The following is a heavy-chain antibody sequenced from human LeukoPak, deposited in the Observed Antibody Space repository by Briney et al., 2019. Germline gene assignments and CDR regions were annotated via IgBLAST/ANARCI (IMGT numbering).Heavy chain of an antibody. D-gene: IGHD3-10*01. J-gene: IGHJ5*02. V-gene: IGHV1-69*04. Sequence: ASVKVSCKASGGTFSSYAISWVRQAPGQGLEWMGRIIPILGIANYAQKFQGRVTITADKSTSTAYMELSSLRSEDTAVYYCARTIITMVQGVPNWFDPWGQGTLVTVSS. CDR2: IIPILGIA. CDR1: GGTFSSYA. CDR3: ARTIITMVQGVPNWFDP.